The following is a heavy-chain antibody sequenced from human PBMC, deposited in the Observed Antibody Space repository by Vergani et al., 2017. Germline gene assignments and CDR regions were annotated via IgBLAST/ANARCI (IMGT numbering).Heavy chain of an antibody. Sequence: EVQLVQSGAEVKKPGESLKISCKGSGYSFTSYWIGWVRQMPGKGLEWMGIIYPGDSDTRYSPSFQGQVTISADKSISTAYLQWSSLKASDTAMYYCARYRIAVAGTGYYYGMDVWGQGTTVTVAS. CDR2: IYPGDSDT. J-gene: IGHJ6*02. V-gene: IGHV5-51*01. CDR3: ARYRIAVAGTGYYYGMDV. D-gene: IGHD6-19*01. CDR1: GYSFTSYW.